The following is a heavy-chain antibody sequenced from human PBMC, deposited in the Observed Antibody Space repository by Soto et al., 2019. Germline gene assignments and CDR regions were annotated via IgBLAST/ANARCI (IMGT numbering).Heavy chain of an antibody. D-gene: IGHD1-26*01. CDR2: ISGSGGST. Sequence: EVQLLESGGGLVQPGGSLRLSCAASGFTFSSYAMSWVRQAPGKGLEWVSAISGSGGSTYYADSVKGRFTISRDNSKNTLYLQMNSLRAEDTAVYXXXXXXXXXLGRFDYWGQGTLVTVSS. V-gene: IGHV3-23*01. CDR3: XXXXXXXLGRFDY. CDR1: GFTFSSYA. J-gene: IGHJ4*02.